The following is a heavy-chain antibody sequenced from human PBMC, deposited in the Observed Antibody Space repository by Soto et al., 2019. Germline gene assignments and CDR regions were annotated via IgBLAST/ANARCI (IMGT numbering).Heavy chain of an antibody. CDR2: VYYTGST. CDR1: GGSISIYDYY. Sequence: PSEPLSLTCTVSGGSISIYDYYWIWIRQAPGKGLEWMGYVYYTGSTYFNPSLKSRLSMSVDTSKNQFSLRLSSVTAADSAVYFCARVAESLGVYGMDVWGQGTTVTVSS. J-gene: IGHJ6*02. V-gene: IGHV4-30-4*01. D-gene: IGHD3-3*01. CDR3: ARVAESLGVYGMDV.